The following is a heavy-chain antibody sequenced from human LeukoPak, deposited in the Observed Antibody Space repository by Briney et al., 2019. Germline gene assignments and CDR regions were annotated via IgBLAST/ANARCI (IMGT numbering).Heavy chain of an antibody. J-gene: IGHJ3*02. CDR1: GDSVLSNSS. D-gene: IGHD5-18*01. CDR2: TYYRSNWYN. V-gene: IGHV6-1*01. Sequence: SQTLSPTCAVSGDSVLSNSSWNWIRQSPSRGLEWLGRTYYRSNWYNDYGVSVKSRININPDTSKNLFSLQLSSVTPEDTAVYYCVRGGQGDGHSADEGFDIWGQGTMVTVSS. CDR3: VRGGQGDGHSADEGFDI.